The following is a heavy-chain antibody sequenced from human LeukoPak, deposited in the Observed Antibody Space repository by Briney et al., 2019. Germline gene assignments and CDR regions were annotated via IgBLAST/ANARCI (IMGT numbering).Heavy chain of an antibody. Sequence: PSDHRPLTCALSIDPITNNNWRNWVPPHPGKGLEWIGEIDHRGNTNYNPSLKSRVTISADKSKNQFSLTLNSVTAADTAVYYCARGYGPGYWGQGTLVTVSA. CDR1: IDPITNNNW. V-gene: IGHV4-4*02. D-gene: IGHD4-17*01. J-gene: IGHJ4*02. CDR3: ARGYGPGY. CDR2: IDHRGNT.